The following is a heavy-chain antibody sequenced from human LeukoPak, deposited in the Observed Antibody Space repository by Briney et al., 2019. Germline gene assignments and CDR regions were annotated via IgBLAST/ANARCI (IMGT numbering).Heavy chain of an antibody. CDR3: ARGPYVLRSKNYYYYGMDV. V-gene: IGHV3-13*01. J-gene: IGHJ6*02. CDR2: IGTAGDT. D-gene: IGHD3-3*01. Sequence: GGSLRLSCAASGFTFSSYAMSWVRQAPGKGLEWVSAIGTAGDTYYPGSVKGRFTISRENAKNSLYLQMNSLRAEDTAVYYCARGPYVLRSKNYYYYGMDVWGQGTTVTVSS. CDR1: GFTFSSYA.